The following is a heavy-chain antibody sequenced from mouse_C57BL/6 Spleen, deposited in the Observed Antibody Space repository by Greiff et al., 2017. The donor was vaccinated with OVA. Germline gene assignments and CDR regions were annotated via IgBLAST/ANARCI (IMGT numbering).Heavy chain of an antibody. CDR2: IHPSDSDT. CDR1: GYTFTSYW. V-gene: IGHV1-74*01. CDR3: AIAIYYGNYVAMDY. D-gene: IGHD2-1*01. J-gene: IGHJ4*01. Sequence: QVQLKQPGAELVKPGASVKVSCKASGYTFTSYWMHWVKQRPGQGLEWIGRIHPSDSDTNYNQKFKGKATLTVDKSSSTAYMQLSSLTSEDSAVYYCAIAIYYGNYVAMDYWGQGTSVTVSS.